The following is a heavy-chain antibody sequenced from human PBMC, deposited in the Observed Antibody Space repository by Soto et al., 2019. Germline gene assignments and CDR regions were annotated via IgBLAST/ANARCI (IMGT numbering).Heavy chain of an antibody. J-gene: IGHJ4*02. Sequence: EVQLLESGGGLVQPGGSLRLSCAASGFTFSSYAMSWVRQAPGKGLEWVSAISGSGGSTYYADSVKGRFTISRDNSKNTLYLQMNSLRAEDTAVYYCAKDGEGGSYWAPYFDYWGQGTLVTVSS. CDR2: ISGSGGST. V-gene: IGHV3-23*01. D-gene: IGHD1-26*01. CDR3: AKDGEGGSYWAPYFDY. CDR1: GFTFSSYA.